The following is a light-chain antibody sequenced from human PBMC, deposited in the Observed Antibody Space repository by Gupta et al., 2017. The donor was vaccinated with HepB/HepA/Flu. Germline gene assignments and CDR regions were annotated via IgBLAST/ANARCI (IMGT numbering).Light chain of an antibody. Sequence: DIQLTQSPSTLSASVGDTVTITCRASQNIDTFLEWYQHKPGKAPSLLIDKACTGESGGPYRFSGSGSETEFTLTSSIRQADDFANYYCQHDESYWTFGQGTKVEVK. CDR1: QNIDTF. J-gene: IGKJ1*01. CDR3: QHDESYWT. CDR2: KAC. V-gene: IGKV1-5*03.